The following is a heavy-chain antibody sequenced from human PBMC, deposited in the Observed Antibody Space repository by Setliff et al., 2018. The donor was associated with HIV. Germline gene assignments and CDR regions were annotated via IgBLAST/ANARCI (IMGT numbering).Heavy chain of an antibody. CDR2: IYTSGST. Sequence: SETLSLTCTVSGGSISSGDYFLSWIRQAPGKGLEWIGCIYTSGSTNYNPSLKSRVTMSIDTSKKQFSLKLASVTAADTAVYYCAKVPSYWGQGTLVTVSS. V-gene: IGHV4-61*08. CDR3: AKVPSY. J-gene: IGHJ4*02. CDR1: GGSISSGDYF.